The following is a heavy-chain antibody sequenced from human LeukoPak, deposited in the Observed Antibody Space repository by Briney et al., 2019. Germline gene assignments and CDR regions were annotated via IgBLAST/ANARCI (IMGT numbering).Heavy chain of an antibody. V-gene: IGHV4-59*08. CDR3: ARHHPRGEPARLGFFDY. CDR1: GDSLNNKY. J-gene: IGHJ4*02. CDR2: IHYSGST. Sequence: SESLSLTCPVSGDSLNNKYRRWIRQPPGKGLEWIGYIHYSGSTNYNPSFKGRVTISVDTSKNQFSLNLSSVSAADTAVYYCARHHPRGEPARLGFFDYWGQGTPVTVSS. D-gene: IGHD6-6*01.